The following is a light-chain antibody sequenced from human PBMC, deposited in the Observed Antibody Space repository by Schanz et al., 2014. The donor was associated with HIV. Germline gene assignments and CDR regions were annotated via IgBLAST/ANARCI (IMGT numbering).Light chain of an antibody. CDR1: QRVSSSY. CDR2: GAS. CDR3: QQRSRGLT. Sequence: EIVLTQSPGILSLSPGENATVSCRASQRVSSSYFAWYQQPPGQGPRLVIFGASSRATGIPDRLSGSGSGTDFTLTISRLEPEDFAVYYCQQRSRGLTFGGGTKVEIK. J-gene: IGKJ4*01. V-gene: IGKV3D-20*02.